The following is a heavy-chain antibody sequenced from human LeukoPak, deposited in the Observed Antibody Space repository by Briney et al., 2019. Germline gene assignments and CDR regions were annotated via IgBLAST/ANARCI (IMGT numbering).Heavy chain of an antibody. CDR3: ARMEPRWDFDY. CDR1: GFTLSSYA. V-gene: IGHV3-30*14. CDR2: ISYDGSNK. D-gene: IGHD4-23*01. Sequence: GGSLRLSCGASGFTLSSYAMHWVRQAPGKGLEWVAVISYDGSNKYYADSVKGRFTISRDNSKNTLYLQMNSLRAEDTAVYYCARMEPRWDFDYWGQGTLVTVSS. J-gene: IGHJ4*02.